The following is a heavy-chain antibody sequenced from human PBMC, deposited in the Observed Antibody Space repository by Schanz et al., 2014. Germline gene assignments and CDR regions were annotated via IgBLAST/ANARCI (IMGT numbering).Heavy chain of an antibody. D-gene: IGHD1-26*01. J-gene: IGHJ4*02. Sequence: VQLVESGGGLVQSGGSLRLSCAASGFTFSDYYMSWIRQAPGKGLEWLSYISGSGNTIYYADSVKGRFTISRDNAKNSLSLQMDRLRDEDTAVYYCARRYSGRYCFDYWGQGTLVAVSS. V-gene: IGHV3-11*04. CDR3: ARRYSGRYCFDY. CDR2: ISGSGNTI. CDR1: GFTFSDYY.